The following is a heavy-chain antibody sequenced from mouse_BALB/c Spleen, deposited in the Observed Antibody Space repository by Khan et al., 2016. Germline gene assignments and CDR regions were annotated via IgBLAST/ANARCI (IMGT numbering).Heavy chain of an antibody. CDR1: GFNIKDTY. D-gene: IGHD2-4*01. V-gene: IGHV14-3*02. CDR2: IDPANGNT. J-gene: IGHJ3*01. CDR3: ARSAYDDDVGVAY. Sequence: VQLQQSGAELVKPGASVKLSCTASGFNIKDTYMHWVKQRPEQGLEWIGRIDPANGNTKYDPKFQGKATITADTSSTKAYLQLSHLTHEDTAASYCARSAYDDDVGVAYWGQGTLVTVSA.